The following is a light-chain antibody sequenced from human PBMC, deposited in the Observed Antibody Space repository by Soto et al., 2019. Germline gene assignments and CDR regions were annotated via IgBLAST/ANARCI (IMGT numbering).Light chain of an antibody. CDR2: DAS. V-gene: IGKV3-11*01. J-gene: IGKJ1*01. CDR1: RGIDTY. CDR3: QHYVTSLTT. Sequence: DIVLTQSPATLSLSPGERATLSCRASRGIDTYLAWYQQKRGQAPRLLIYDASNRTTGIPARFSGSGSGTDFTLTITRLEPEDFAVYYCQHYVTSLTTFGQGTKVDIK.